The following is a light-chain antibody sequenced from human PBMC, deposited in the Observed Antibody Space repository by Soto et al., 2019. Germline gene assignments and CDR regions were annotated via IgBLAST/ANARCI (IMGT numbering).Light chain of an antibody. CDR1: SSDVGTYNF. CDR3: CSFAGSYTLV. V-gene: IGLV2-11*01. J-gene: IGLJ3*02. CDR2: DVS. Sequence: QSALTQTRSVSGSPGQSVTISCTGTSSDVGTYNFVSWYRQHPGKAPKLMIYDVSKRPSGVPDRFSGSKSGNTASLTISGLQAEDEDDYYCCSFAGSYTLVFGGGTKVTVL.